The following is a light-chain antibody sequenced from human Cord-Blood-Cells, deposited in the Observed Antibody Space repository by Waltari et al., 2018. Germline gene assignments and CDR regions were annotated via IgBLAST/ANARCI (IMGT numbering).Light chain of an antibody. Sequence: DIVMTQSPDSLAVSLGERAPINCKSSQSVLDISNNKNYLAWYQQKPGQPPKLLIYWASTRESGVPDRFSGSGSGTDFTLTISSLQAEDVAVYYCQQYYSTPLTFGGGTKVEIK. V-gene: IGKV4-1*01. CDR1: QSVLDISNNKNY. CDR2: WAS. CDR3: QQYYSTPLT. J-gene: IGKJ4*01.